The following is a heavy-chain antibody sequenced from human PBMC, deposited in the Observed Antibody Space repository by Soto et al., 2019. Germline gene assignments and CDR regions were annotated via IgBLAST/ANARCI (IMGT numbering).Heavy chain of an antibody. D-gene: IGHD2-8*01. J-gene: IGHJ4*02. CDR1: GFTFSSCS. CDR3: AKYCSSDVCFDY. CDR2: ISGSGDTK. V-gene: IGHV3-48*02. Sequence: PGGSLRLSCASSGFTFSSCSMDWVRQAPGKGLGWVSFISGSGDTKYYADSVKGRFTISRDNAKNSLYLQMSSLRDEDTAVYYCAKYCSSDVCFDYWGQGTLVTVSS.